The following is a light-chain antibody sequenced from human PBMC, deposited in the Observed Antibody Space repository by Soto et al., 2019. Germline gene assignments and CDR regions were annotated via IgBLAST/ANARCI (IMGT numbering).Light chain of an antibody. CDR3: QQYYSYPFT. V-gene: IGKV1-8*01. J-gene: IGKJ2*01. CDR2: AAS. Sequence: AIRMTQSPSSFSASTGDRVTITCRASQGISSYLAWYQQKPGKAPKPLSYAASTLQSGVPSRFSGSGSGTDFTLTISCLQSEDFATYYCQQYYSYPFTFGQGTKLEIK. CDR1: QGISSY.